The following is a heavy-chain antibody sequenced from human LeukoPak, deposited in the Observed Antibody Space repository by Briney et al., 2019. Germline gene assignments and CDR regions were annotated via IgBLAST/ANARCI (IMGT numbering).Heavy chain of an antibody. V-gene: IGHV3-30*18. CDR1: GFTFSSYG. J-gene: IGHJ4*02. CDR2: ISYDGSNK. Sequence: PGGSLRLSCAASGFTFSSYGMHWVRQAPGKGLEWVAVISYDGSNKYYADSVKGRFTISRDNSKNTLYLQMNSLRAEDTAVYYCAKGDSSGWYGKYYFDYWGQGTLVTVSS. CDR3: AKGDSSGWYGKYYFDY. D-gene: IGHD6-19*01.